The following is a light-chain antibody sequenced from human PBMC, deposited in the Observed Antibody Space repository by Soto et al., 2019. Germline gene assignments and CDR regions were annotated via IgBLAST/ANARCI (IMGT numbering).Light chain of an antibody. V-gene: IGKV3-11*01. CDR3: QQRSNWRVT. CDR1: QSVRSN. J-gene: IGKJ4*01. Sequence: EIVMTQSPATLSVSPGERFTLSCRASQSVRSNLAWYQQKPGQAPRLLIYDASNRATGIPARFSGSGSGTDFTLTISSLEPEDIAVYYCQQRSNWRVTFGGGTKVDIK. CDR2: DAS.